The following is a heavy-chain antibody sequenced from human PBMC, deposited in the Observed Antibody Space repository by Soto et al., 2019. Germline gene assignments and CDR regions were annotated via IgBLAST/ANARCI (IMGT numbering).Heavy chain of an antibody. CDR2: IKQDGSEK. J-gene: IGHJ4*02. CDR1: GFTFSSYW. D-gene: IGHD4-17*01. Sequence: TGGSLRLSCAASGFTFSSYWMSWVRQAPGKGLEWVANIKQDGSEKYYVDSVKGRFTISRDNAKNSLYLQMNSLRAEDTAVYYCARDYDYGDYDGYFDYWGQGTLVTVSS. V-gene: IGHV3-7*01. CDR3: ARDYDYGDYDGYFDY.